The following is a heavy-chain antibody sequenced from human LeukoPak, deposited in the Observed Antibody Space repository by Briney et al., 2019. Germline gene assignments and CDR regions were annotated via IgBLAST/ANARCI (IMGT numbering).Heavy chain of an antibody. D-gene: IGHD3-16*02. Sequence: GGSLRLSCAASGFTFSSYWMSWVRQAPGKGLEWVANIKQDGSEKYYVDSVKGRFTISRDNAKKSLYLQMNSLRAEDTAVYYCVRARYDYVWGSYRLPLYYFEYWGQGTLVTVSS. CDR3: VRARYDYVWGSYRLPLYYFEY. V-gene: IGHV3-7*01. CDR2: IKQDGSEK. J-gene: IGHJ4*02. CDR1: GFTFSSYW.